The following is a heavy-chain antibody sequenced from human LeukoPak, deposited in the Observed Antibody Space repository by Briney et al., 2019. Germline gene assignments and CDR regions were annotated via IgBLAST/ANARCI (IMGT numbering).Heavy chain of an antibody. V-gene: IGHV4-59*08. CDR2: IYYSGST. D-gene: IGHD2-2*01. CDR1: GGSISSYY. Sequence: SDTLSLTCTVSGGSISSYYWSWIRQPPGQGLEWIGYIYYSGSTNYNPSLKSRVTISVDTSKNQFSLKLSSVTAADTAVYYCARHGAMSSYYDYWGQGTLVTVSS. CDR3: ARHGAMSSYYDY. J-gene: IGHJ4*02.